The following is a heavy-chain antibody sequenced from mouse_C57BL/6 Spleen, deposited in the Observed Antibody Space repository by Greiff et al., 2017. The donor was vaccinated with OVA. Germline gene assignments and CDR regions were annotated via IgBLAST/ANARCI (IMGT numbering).Heavy chain of an antibody. CDR3: AKSCEYDGGWFAY. Sequence: QVQLQQPGAELVRPGSSVKLSCKASGYTFTSYWMHWVKQRPIQGLEWIGNIDPSDSETHYNQKFKDKATLTVDKSSSTAYMQLSSLPSEESAVYYCAKSCEYDGGWFAYWGQGTLVTVSA. J-gene: IGHJ3*01. V-gene: IGHV1-52*01. D-gene: IGHD2-4*01. CDR1: GYTFTSYW. CDR2: IDPSDSET.